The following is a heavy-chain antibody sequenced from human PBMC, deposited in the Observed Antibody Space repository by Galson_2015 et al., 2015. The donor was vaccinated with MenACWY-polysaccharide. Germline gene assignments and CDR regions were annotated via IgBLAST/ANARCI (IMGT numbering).Heavy chain of an antibody. V-gene: IGHV1-69*04. CDR3: ARDHPDYNYFDY. D-gene: IGHD5-24*01. J-gene: IGHJ4*02. CDR1: GGTFSSES. Sequence: SVKVSCKAPGGTFSSESISWLRQAPGEGLEWVGRIVTSYGITSYAQKLEGRVAISADKSTATAYMEVRSLRSEDTATYFCARDHPDYNYFDYWGQGTLLIVSS. CDR2: IVTSYGIT.